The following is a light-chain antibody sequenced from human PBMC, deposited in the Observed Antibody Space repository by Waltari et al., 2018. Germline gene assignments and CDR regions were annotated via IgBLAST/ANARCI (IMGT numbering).Light chain of an antibody. CDR3: MQSIQLPFT. CDR1: QSLLHSAGRTY. Sequence: DIVLAQTPVSLSVTPGQPASLSCKSTQSLLHSAGRTYLYWFLQKPGQSPQPLIYEVSNRYSGVPDRFSGSGSGTDFTLKISRVEAEDVGVYYCMQSIQLPFTFGPGTKVDIK. J-gene: IGKJ3*01. CDR2: EVS. V-gene: IGKV2D-29*02.